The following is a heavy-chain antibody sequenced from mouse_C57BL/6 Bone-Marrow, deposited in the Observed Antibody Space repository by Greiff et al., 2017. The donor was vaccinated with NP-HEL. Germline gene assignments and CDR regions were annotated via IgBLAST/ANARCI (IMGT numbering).Heavy chain of an antibody. CDR3: ARRRLPFDY. D-gene: IGHD6-1*01. Sequence: EVHLVESGGDLVKPGGSLKLSCAASGFTFSSYGMSWVRQTPDKRLEWVATISSGGSYTYYPDSVKGRFTISRDNAKNTLYLQMSSLKSEDTAMYYCARRRLPFDYWGQGTTLTVSS. CDR1: GFTFSSYG. CDR2: ISSGGSYT. V-gene: IGHV5-6*01. J-gene: IGHJ2*01.